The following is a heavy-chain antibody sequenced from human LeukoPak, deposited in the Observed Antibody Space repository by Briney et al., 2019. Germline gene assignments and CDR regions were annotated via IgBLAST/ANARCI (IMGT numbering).Heavy chain of an antibody. CDR3: ARGTYYSGGSCPYRTNYYYYYMDV. CDR2: INPNSGST. V-gene: IGHV1-2*06. CDR1: GYTFTGYY. Sequence: GASVKVSCKASGYTFTGYYMNWVRQAPGQGLEWMGRINPNSGSTNYAQKFQGRVTMTRDTSTSTVYMELSSLRSDDTAVYYCARGTYYSGGSCPYRTNYYYYYMDVWGKGTTVTVSS. D-gene: IGHD2-15*01. J-gene: IGHJ6*03.